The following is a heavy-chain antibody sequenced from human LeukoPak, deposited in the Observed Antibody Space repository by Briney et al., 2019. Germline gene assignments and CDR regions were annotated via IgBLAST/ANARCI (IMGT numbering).Heavy chain of an antibody. Sequence: SETLSLTCTVSGASISGDDYYWSWIRQPPGKGLEWIGYIYYSGSTYYNPSLKSRVTMSVDTSKNQFSLNLSSVTAADTAVYYCARGVFETRYDYWGQGTLVTVSS. J-gene: IGHJ4*02. CDR1: GASISGDDYY. D-gene: IGHD1/OR15-1a*01. CDR3: ARGVFETRYDY. CDR2: IYYSGST. V-gene: IGHV4-30-4*01.